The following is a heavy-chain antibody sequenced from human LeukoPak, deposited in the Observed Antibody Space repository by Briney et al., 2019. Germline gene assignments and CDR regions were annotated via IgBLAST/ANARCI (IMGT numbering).Heavy chain of an antibody. CDR3: ARQRADYYGSGSYSMDV. CDR1: GHTFNNYW. J-gene: IGHJ6*03. CDR2: IYPGDSDT. D-gene: IGHD3-10*01. Sequence: GESLKISCKGSGHTFNNYWIAWVRQMPGKGLEWMGIIYPGDSDTRYSPSFQGQVTISADKSISTAYLQWSSLKASDTAMYYCARQRADYYGSGSYSMDVWGKGTTVTISS. V-gene: IGHV5-51*01.